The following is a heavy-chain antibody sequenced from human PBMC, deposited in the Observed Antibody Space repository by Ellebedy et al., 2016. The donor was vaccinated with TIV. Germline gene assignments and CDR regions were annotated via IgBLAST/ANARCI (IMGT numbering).Heavy chain of an antibody. Sequence: GESLKISCAASGFTFSGHTMNWVRQAPGKGLEWISYISYSGATTYYADSVKGRFTITRDNAKNSLYLQMNSLRAEDTAVYYCARLWIRELWFYGMDVWGQGTTVIVSS. CDR3: ARLWIRELWFYGMDV. CDR1: GFTFSGHT. V-gene: IGHV3-48*04. CDR2: ISYSGATT. D-gene: IGHD3-10*01. J-gene: IGHJ6*02.